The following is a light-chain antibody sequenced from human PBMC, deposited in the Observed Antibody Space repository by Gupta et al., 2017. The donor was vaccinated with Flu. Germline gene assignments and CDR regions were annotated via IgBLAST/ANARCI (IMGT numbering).Light chain of an antibody. CDR3: QQYNNWPALA. J-gene: IGKJ4*01. Sequence: EIVMTQSPATRSVSPEERATLSCRASQSVSGYLAWYQQKPGQAPRLLIYGASTRATGIPARFSGSGSGTEFTLTISSLQSEDFAVYFCQQYNNWPALAFGGGTKVEIK. CDR2: GAS. V-gene: IGKV3-15*01. CDR1: QSVSGY.